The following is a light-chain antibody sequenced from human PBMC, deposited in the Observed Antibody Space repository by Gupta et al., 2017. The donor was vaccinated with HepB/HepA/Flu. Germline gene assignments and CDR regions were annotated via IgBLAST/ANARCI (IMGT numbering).Light chain of an antibody. J-gene: IGLJ2*01. CDR1: SSDIGTYDL. CDR2: EVT. V-gene: IGLV2-23*02. Sequence: SALSPPASVSGSPAQSIPISCTGTSSDIGTYDLVSWYQQHPGKAPKLMIYEVTKRPSGVSNRFSGSKSGNRATLTISGLQAEDEADYYGCANGGSGSMVVFGGGTKLTVL. CDR3: CANGGSGSMVV.